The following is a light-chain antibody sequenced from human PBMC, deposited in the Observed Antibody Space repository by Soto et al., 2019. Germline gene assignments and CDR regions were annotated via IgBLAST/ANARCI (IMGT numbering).Light chain of an antibody. J-gene: IGKJ2*01. CDR3: QQSYSTPYT. CDR2: TAA. V-gene: IGKV1-39*01. CDR1: QRITTY. Sequence: IHMTPSPSSLSASVGDRVTITCRASQRITTYLNWYQQKPGKAPKLLISTAATLQGGAPSRFSGGGSGTEFTLTITTLQPEDFATFFCQQSYSTPYTCGQGTKLEIK.